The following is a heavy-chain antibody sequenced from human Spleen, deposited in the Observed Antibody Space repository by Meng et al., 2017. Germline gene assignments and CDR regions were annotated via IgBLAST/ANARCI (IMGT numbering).Heavy chain of an antibody. Sequence: GESLKISCAASGFMFRSYAMTWVRQAPGRGLEWVSSISGGSGGTTYYANPLKGRFTISRDNSKNTLYLQMNSLRVEDTAVYYCAKDRRGRMEPRDYWGQGTLVTVSS. CDR1: GFMFRSYA. CDR3: AKDRRGRMEPRDY. D-gene: IGHD1-14*01. CDR2: ISGGSGGTT. V-gene: IGHV3-23*01. J-gene: IGHJ4*02.